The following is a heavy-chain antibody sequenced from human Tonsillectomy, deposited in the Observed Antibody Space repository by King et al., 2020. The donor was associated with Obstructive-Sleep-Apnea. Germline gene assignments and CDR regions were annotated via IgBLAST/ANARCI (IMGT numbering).Heavy chain of an antibody. D-gene: IGHD2-21*02. CDR1: GGSISSSSYY. CDR2: IYYSGST. Sequence: QLQESGPGLVKPSETLSLTCTVSGGSISSSSYYWGWIRQPPGKGLEWIGSIYYSGSTYYNPSLKSRVTISVDTSKNQFSLKLSYVTAADTAVYYCARDGHIVVVTARRAIAYWGQGTLVTVSS. V-gene: IGHV4-39*07. CDR3: ARDGHIVVVTARRAIAY. J-gene: IGHJ4*02.